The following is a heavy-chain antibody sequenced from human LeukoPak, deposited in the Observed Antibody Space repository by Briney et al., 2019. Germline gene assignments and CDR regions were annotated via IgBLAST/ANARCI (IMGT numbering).Heavy chain of an antibody. CDR1: GFTFSSYW. CDR3: AREEVAGTIDY. D-gene: IGHD6-19*01. V-gene: IGHV3-74*01. J-gene: IGHJ4*02. CDR2: INGDGSSI. Sequence: GGSLGLSCAASGFTFSSYWMHWVRQAPGKGLVWVSRINGDGSSIRYADSVKGRFTISRDNAKNTLNLQMNSLRAEDTAVYYCAREEVAGTIDYWGQGTLVTVSS.